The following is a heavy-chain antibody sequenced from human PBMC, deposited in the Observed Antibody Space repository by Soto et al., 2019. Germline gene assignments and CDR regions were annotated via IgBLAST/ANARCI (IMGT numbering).Heavy chain of an antibody. D-gene: IGHD3-9*01. CDR2: INPNSGGT. V-gene: IGHV1-2*04. CDR1: GYTFTSYD. J-gene: IGHJ6*02. CDR3: AREGVNPEMDHVPYYDILASHYYYYGMDV. Sequence: ASVKVSCKASGYTFTSYDINWVRQAPGQGLEWMGWINPNSGGTNYAQKFQGWVTMTRDTSISTAYMELSMLRSDDTAVYYCAREGVNPEMDHVPYYDILASHYYYYGMDVWGQGTTVTVS.